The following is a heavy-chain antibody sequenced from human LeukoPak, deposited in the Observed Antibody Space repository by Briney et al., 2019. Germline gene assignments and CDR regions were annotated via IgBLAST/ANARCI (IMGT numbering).Heavy chain of an antibody. CDR2: IYYSGST. CDR1: GSSISSYY. J-gene: IGHJ4*02. D-gene: IGHD3-3*01. CDR3: ARGRVDFWSGYYSSTVFDY. Sequence: SETLSLTCTVSGSSISSYYWSWIRQPPGKGLEWIGYIYYSGSTNYNPSLKSRVTIPVDTSKNRFSLKLSSVTAADTAVYYCARGRVDFWSGYYSSTVFDYWGQGTLVTVSS. V-gene: IGHV4-59*01.